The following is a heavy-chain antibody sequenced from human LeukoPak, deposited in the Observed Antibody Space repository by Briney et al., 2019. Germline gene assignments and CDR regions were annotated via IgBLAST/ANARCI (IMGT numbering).Heavy chain of an antibody. CDR2: INTDSENP. V-gene: IGHV7-4-1*02. Sequence: ASVKVSCKASGYSFNSQGMNWVRQAPGQGLEWMGWINTDSENPTYAQGFTGRFVFSLDSSVSTAYLQISNLMPEDTAKYYCAREILRFDIWGQGTMVTVSS. CDR1: GYSFNSQG. J-gene: IGHJ3*02. CDR3: AREILRFDI.